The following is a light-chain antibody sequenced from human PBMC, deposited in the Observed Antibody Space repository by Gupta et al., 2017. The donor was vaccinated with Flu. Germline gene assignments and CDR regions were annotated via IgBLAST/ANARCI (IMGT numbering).Light chain of an antibody. J-gene: IGKJ2*01. CDR1: QDISNY. Sequence: SSVSASVGDRLTITCQASQDISNYINWYQQKPWEAPDLLIREASHLQTGVPSRFSGNGYGTEFTFTISSRQPEDFASYYCRQYENRPPHTFGQGT. V-gene: IGKV1-33*01. CDR3: RQYENRPPHT. CDR2: EAS.